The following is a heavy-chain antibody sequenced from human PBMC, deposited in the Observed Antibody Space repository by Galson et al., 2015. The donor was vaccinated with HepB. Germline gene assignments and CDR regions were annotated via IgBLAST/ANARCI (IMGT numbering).Heavy chain of an antibody. Sequence: SLRLSCAASGFIFSDYYMSWIRQAPGKGLEWLSYICCGTAYSNYADSVKGRFTISRDNAKNSLYLQINSLRADDTAVYYCARVADSDYGDHTHFDYWGQGSLVTVSS. CDR3: ARVADSDYGDHTHFDY. J-gene: IGHJ4*02. CDR1: GFIFSDYY. V-gene: IGHV3-11*06. D-gene: IGHD4-17*01. CDR2: ICCGTAYS.